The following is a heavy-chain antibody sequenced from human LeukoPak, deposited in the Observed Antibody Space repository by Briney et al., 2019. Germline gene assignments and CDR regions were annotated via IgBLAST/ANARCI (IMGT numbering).Heavy chain of an antibody. Sequence: ASVKVSCKASGYTFTSYDINWVRQAPGQGLEWMGRINPNSGGTNYAQKFQGRVTMTRDTSISTAYMELSRLRSDDTAVYYCARVEVTINFDYWGQGTLVTVSS. CDR2: INPNSGGT. CDR1: GYTFTSYD. V-gene: IGHV1-2*06. CDR3: ARVEVTINFDY. D-gene: IGHD2-21*02. J-gene: IGHJ4*02.